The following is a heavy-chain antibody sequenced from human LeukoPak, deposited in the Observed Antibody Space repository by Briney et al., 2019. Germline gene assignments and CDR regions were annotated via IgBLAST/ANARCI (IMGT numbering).Heavy chain of an antibody. CDR1: GFTFSRYD. D-gene: IGHD2-15*01. V-gene: IGHV3-23*01. CDR2: ISGSGGST. Sequence: GGSLRLSCAASGFTFSRYDMSWVRQAPGKGLEWVSAISGSGGSTYYADSVKGRFTISRDNSKNTLYLQMNSLRAEDTAVYYCAKSPHIVVVVAATSNYFDYWGQGTLVTVSS. CDR3: AKSPHIVVVVAATSNYFDY. J-gene: IGHJ4*02.